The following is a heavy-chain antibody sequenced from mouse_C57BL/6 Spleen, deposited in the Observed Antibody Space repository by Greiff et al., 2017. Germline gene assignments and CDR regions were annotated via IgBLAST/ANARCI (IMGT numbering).Heavy chain of an antibody. Sequence: QVQLQQSGAELMKPGASVKLSCKATGYTFTGYWIEWVKQRPGHGLEWIGEILPGSGSTNSNEKFKGKATFTADTSSNTAYMQLSSLTTEDSAIYYCARGYPYWGQGTTLTVSS. V-gene: IGHV1-9*01. CDR3: ARGYPY. J-gene: IGHJ2*01. D-gene: IGHD1-2*01. CDR2: ILPGSGST. CDR1: GYTFTGYW.